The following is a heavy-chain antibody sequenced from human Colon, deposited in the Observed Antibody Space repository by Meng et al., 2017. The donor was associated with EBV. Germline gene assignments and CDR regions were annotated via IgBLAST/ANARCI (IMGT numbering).Heavy chain of an antibody. CDR1: GGPISRTGTC. J-gene: IGHJ4*02. CDR2: QCHADDT. CDR3: ARHTFSGNPGGIDS. Sequence: QRQRRGSGLGLVKPSGTLSLPCTVSGGPISRTGTCGGWIRQPPGKGLEWIGSQCHADDTYYNPSLMGRVTISVDTSKNQVSLKLTSVTAADTSIYYCARHTFSGNPGGIDSWGQGILVTVSS. V-gene: IGHV4-39*01. D-gene: IGHD4-23*01.